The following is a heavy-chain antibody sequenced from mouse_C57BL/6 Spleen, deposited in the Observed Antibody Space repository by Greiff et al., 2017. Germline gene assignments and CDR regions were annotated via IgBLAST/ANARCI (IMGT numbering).Heavy chain of an antibody. Sequence: DVKLVESEGGLVQPGSSMKLSCTASGFTFSDYYMAWVRQVPEKGLEWVANINYDGSSTYYLDSLKSRFIISRDNAKNILYLQMSSLKSEDTATYYCARESITGTGFDYWGQGTTLTVSS. D-gene: IGHD4-1*01. CDR2: INYDGSST. J-gene: IGHJ2*01. CDR1: GFTFSDYY. CDR3: ARESITGTGFDY. V-gene: IGHV5-16*01.